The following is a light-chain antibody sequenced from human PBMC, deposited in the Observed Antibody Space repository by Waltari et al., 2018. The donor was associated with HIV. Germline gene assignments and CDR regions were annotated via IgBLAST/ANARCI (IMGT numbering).Light chain of an antibody. CDR3: QQGGGMPYT. CDR2: GAS. J-gene: IGKJ2*01. Sequence: DIQMTQSPSSLSASVGDRVTITCRASQNIKTNLNWYQQKPGKAHKVLIYGASNLKRGVPSRFSGSGSGTDFTLSISSLQPEDSATYYCQQGGGMPYTFGQGTKVEIK. CDR1: QNIKTN. V-gene: IGKV1-39*01.